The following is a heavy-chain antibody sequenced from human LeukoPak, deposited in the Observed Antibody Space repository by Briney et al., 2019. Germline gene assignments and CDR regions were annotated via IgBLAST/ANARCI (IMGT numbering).Heavy chain of an antibody. Sequence: GGSLRLSCAASGFTFSSYWMNWVRQAPGKGLEWVSFISTSRTTIYYADSVKGRFTVSRDNVKNSLYLQMNSLRAEDTAVYYCARDWALDTWGQGTLVTVSS. D-gene: IGHD1-1*01. V-gene: IGHV3-48*01. J-gene: IGHJ4*02. CDR1: GFTFSSYW. CDR3: ARDWALDT. CDR2: ISTSRTTI.